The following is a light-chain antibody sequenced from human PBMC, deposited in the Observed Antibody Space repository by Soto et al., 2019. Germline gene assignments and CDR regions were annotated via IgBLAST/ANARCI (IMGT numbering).Light chain of an antibody. J-gene: IGKJ4*01. Sequence: IVVTLSPRALSLSPRERATRSFNASQSVSSDLAWYQQKPGQAPRLLIYGASTRATGIPATFSGSGSGTEFTLTISSLQSEDFAGYYCQQYNSWPFTFGGGTKVDIK. CDR3: QQYNSWPFT. CDR2: GAS. V-gene: IGKV3-15*01. CDR1: QSVSSD.